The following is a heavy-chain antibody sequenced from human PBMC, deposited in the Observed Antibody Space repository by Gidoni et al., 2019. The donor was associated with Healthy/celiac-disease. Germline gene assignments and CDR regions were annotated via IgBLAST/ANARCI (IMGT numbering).Heavy chain of an antibody. Sequence: QVQLQESGPGLVKPSETLSLACDVSGGSISMYYWSCIRQHPGQGLELIGYIYYSGSTNYNPPRKSRVTISVDTPKSQFSLKLGSVTAADTAVYYCAGGGYSGYDSLDYWGQGTLVTVSS. CDR2: IYYSGST. CDR3: AGGGYSGYDSLDY. J-gene: IGHJ4*02. CDR1: GGSISMYY. D-gene: IGHD5-12*01. V-gene: IGHV4-59*01.